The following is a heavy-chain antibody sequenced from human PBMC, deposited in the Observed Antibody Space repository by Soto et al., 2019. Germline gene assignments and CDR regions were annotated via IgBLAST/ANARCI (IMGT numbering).Heavy chain of an antibody. CDR1: GFTFSSYE. D-gene: IGHD1-26*01. J-gene: IGHJ3*02. CDR3: ARFGVVLYSGSYLAFDI. CDR2: ISSSGSTI. Sequence: GGSLRLSCAASGFTFSSYEMNWVRQAPGKGLEWVSYISSSGSTIYYADSVKGRFTISRDNAKNSLYLQMNSLRAEDTAVYYCARFGVVLYSGSYLAFDIWGQGTMVTVSS. V-gene: IGHV3-48*03.